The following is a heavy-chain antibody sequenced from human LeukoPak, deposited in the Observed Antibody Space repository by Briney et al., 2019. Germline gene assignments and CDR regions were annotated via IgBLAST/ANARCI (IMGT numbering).Heavy chain of an antibody. Sequence: GGSLRLSFAASGFTFDSYTMNWFRKGPGKGLEWVSLVNWDGGSTFYADSVKGRFTISRDNTKNSLYLQMNSLRTEDTALYYCARDVGCSSTTCYFDYWGQGTLVTVSS. CDR3: ARDVGCSSTTCYFDY. J-gene: IGHJ4*02. CDR1: GFTFDSYT. D-gene: IGHD2-2*01. V-gene: IGHV3-43*01. CDR2: VNWDGGST.